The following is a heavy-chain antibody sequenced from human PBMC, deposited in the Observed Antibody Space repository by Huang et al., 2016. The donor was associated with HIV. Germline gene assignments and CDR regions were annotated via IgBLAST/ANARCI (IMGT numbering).Heavy chain of an antibody. D-gene: IGHD2-15*01. CDR2: FAPEEGET. J-gene: IGHJ3*02. Sequence: QVQLVESGAELKKPGASVRVSCKVSGYTVSELSLHWVRQAPEKGLEWRGGFAPEEGETIYAQGLQGRVTMTEDTSTDTAYMELSSLRPEDTAVYYCATSTPDVGAGVLRSAFDIWGQGTMVTVSS. V-gene: IGHV1-24*01. CDR1: GYTVSELS. CDR3: ATSTPDVGAGVLRSAFDI.